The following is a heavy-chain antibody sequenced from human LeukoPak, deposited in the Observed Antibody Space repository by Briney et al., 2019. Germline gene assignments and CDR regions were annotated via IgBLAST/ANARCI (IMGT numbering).Heavy chain of an antibody. Sequence: QPGGSLLLSCAASGFTFCSYSMHWVRQAPGKGLERVSYISSTSSTIYYADSVKGRFTISRDNAKNSLYLQMNSLRDEDTAVYYCARAAPYYYDSSGYSAFDSWGQGTMVTVS. CDR3: ARAAPYYYDSSGYSAFDS. CDR1: GFTFCSYS. CDR2: ISSTSSTI. D-gene: IGHD3-22*01. J-gene: IGHJ3*02. V-gene: IGHV3-48*02.